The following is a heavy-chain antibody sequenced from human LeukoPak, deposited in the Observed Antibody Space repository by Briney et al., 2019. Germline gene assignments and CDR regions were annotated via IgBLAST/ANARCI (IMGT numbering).Heavy chain of an antibody. V-gene: IGHV4-61*01. J-gene: IGHJ6*02. CDR3: AREGGYDFDGGSYRHGMDV. CDR2: SCNSGSA. D-gene: IGHD5-12*01. CDR1: GGSVSSGSYD. Sequence: PSVTLSFTCTGSGGSVSSGSYDWSWLRQPPGKVRESIGRSCNSGSANSTPALESRVTISVDRSKNQFSLKLTSVTAADTALYYCAREGGYDFDGGSYRHGMDVWGQGNTVTVSS.